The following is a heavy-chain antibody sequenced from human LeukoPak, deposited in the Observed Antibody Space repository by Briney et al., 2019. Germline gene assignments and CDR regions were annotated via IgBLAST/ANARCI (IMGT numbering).Heavy chain of an antibody. CDR2: INRSGST. CDR1: GGSLSYYY. Sequence: SETLSLTCAVYGGSLSYYYWSWIRQPPEEGLEWIGEINRSGSTNYNPSLKSRVSISVDTSKNQFSLKLSSVTAADTAVYYCARGGFYCGDDCYVDYWGQGTLVTVSS. D-gene: IGHD2-21*02. V-gene: IGHV4-34*01. J-gene: IGHJ4*02. CDR3: ARGGFYCGDDCYVDY.